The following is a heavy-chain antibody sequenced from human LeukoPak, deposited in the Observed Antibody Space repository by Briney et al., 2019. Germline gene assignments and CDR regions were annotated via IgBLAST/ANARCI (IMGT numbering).Heavy chain of an antibody. CDR3: ARDHLEMATSHFDY. CDR1: GFIFSSYA. V-gene: IGHV3-30-3*01. J-gene: IGHJ4*02. CDR2: ISYDGSNK. D-gene: IGHD5-24*01. Sequence: PGGSLRLSCAASGFIFSSYAMHWVRQAPGKGLEWVAVISYDGSNKYYADSVEGRFTISRDNSKNTLYLQMNSLRAEDTAVYYCARDHLEMATSHFDYWGQGTLVTVPS.